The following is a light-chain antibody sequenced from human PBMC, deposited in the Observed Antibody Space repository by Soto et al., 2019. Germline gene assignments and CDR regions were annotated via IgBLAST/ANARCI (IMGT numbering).Light chain of an antibody. J-gene: IGLJ2*01. CDR3: QSYDSSLGVV. CDR2: VNS. CDR1: SSNIGAGYD. V-gene: IGLV1-40*01. Sequence: QLVLTQPPSVSGAPGQRVTISCTGSSSNIGAGYDVHWYQQLPGAAPKLLIYVNSNRPSGVPDRFSGSKSGTSASLAITGLQAEDEADYYCQSYDSSLGVVFGGGTKLTVL.